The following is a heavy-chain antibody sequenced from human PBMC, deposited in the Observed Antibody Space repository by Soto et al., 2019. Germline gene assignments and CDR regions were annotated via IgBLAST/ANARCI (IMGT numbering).Heavy chain of an antibody. CDR3: ARPRFLEWSYGMDV. CDR1: GYTFTSYG. V-gene: IGHV1-18*01. Sequence: ASVKVSCKASGYTFTSYGISWVRQAPGQGLEWMGWISAYNGNTNYAQKLQGRVTMTTDTSTSTAYMELRSLRSDDTVVYYCARPRFLEWSYGMDVWGQGTTVTVPS. J-gene: IGHJ6*02. D-gene: IGHD3-3*01. CDR2: ISAYNGNT.